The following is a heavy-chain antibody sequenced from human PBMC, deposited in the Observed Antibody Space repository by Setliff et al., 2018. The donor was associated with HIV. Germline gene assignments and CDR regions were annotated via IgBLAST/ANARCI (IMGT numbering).Heavy chain of an antibody. CDR1: GYTFNSFG. V-gene: IGHV1-18*01. D-gene: IGHD3-22*01. Sequence: ASVKVSCKASGYTFNSFGISWVRQAPGQGLEWMGWNSPYNGNTKFGQKLQGRVTMTTDTSTSTGYMELRSLRSDDTAMYYCARGGSLFTMTTHPFDIWGQGTMVTVSS. J-gene: IGHJ3*02. CDR3: ARGGSLFTMTTHPFDI. CDR2: NSPYNGNT.